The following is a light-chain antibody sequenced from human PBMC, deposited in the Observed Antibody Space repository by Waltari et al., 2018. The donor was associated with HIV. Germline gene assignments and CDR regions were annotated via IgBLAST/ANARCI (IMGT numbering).Light chain of an antibody. CDR2: EVT. CDR1: SSDVGYFNY. CDR3: NSYAGTNTFV. Sequence: QSALTQPPSASGSPGQSVTISCTGTSSDVGYFNYVSWYQQHPGKAPKRVIFEVTKRPSGVPDRFSVSYSGNTASLTVSGLQPEYESVYFFNSYAGTNTFVFGGGTKLTVL. J-gene: IGLJ3*02. V-gene: IGLV2-8*01.